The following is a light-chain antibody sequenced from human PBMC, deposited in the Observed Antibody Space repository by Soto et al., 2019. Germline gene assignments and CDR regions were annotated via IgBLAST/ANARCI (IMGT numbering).Light chain of an antibody. CDR3: QHYHSFSIT. CDR2: GAS. V-gene: IGKV1-5*01. CDR1: QGISRW. J-gene: IGKJ5*01. Sequence: DIQMTQSPSSVSASVGDRVTITCRASQGISRWLAWYQQKPGKAPNLLIYGASSLESGVPSTFSGSGSGTEFSLTISNLRPDDFATYYCQHYHSFSITFGQGTRLEIK.